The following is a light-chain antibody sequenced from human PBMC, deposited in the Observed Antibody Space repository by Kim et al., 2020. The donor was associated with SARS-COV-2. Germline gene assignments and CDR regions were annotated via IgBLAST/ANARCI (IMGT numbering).Light chain of an antibody. V-gene: IGKV3-20*01. J-gene: IGKJ2*01. CDR3: QQYGSSPYT. CDR2: GAS. Sequence: EIVLTQSPGTLSLSPGERATLSCRASQSVSSNHLAWYQQKPAQAPRLLIYGASSRATGIPDRFSGSGSGTDFTLTISRLEAEDFTVYYCQQYGSSPYTFGQGTKLEI. CDR1: QSVSSNH.